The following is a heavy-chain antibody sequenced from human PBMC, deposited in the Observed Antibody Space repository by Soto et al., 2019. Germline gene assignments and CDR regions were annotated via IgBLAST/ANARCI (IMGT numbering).Heavy chain of an antibody. J-gene: IGHJ4*02. CDR3: ARARRYGSGIQTIDY. CDR2: IRSIGTTT. D-gene: IGHD3-10*01. Sequence: GGSLRLSCAASGLTFNNYDMTWVRQAPGKGLDWVSNIRSIGTTTYYADSVKGRFTISRDNANNTLYLQMNSLRAEDTAVYYCARARRYGSGIQTIDYWGQGTLVTVSS. CDR1: GLTFNNYD. V-gene: IGHV3-11*01.